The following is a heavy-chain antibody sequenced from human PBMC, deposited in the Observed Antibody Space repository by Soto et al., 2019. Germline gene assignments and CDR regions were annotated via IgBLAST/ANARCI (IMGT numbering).Heavy chain of an antibody. Sequence: GGSLRLSCAASGFTFSSYEMNWVRPAPGKGLEWVSYISSSGSTIYYADSVKGRFAISRDNAKNALYLQMNSLRADDTAVYYCASGTQHLYYYGMDVWGQGTTVTVSS. CDR1: GFTFSSYE. CDR2: ISSSGSTI. J-gene: IGHJ6*02. V-gene: IGHV3-48*03. CDR3: ASGTQHLYYYGMDV. D-gene: IGHD1-1*01.